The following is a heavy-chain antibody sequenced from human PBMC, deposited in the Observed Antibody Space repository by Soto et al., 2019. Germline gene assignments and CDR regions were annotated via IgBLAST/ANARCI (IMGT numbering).Heavy chain of an antibody. CDR1: GYTFTSYG. CDR3: ARDKSEGIVVVPAAMPNNWFDP. J-gene: IGHJ5*02. Sequence: QVQLVQSGAEVKKPGASVKVSCKASGYTFTSYGISWVRQAPGQGLEWMGWISAYNGNTNYAQKLQGRVTMTTDTSRSTAYMELRSLRSDDTAVYYCARDKSEGIVVVPAAMPNNWFDPWGQGTLVTVSS. D-gene: IGHD2-2*01. V-gene: IGHV1-18*01. CDR2: ISAYNGNT.